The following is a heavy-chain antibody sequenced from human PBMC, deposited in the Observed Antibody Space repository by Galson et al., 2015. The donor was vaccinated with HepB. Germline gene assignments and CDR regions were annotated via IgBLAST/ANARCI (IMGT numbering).Heavy chain of an antibody. Sequence: TLSLTCAVYDGSFSDCSCSRQPPGKGLEWIGQINHSGSTNYNPSLKSRVTISVDTSKNQFSLKLSSVTAADTAVYYCVRGYYYYYYMDVWGKGTTVTVSS. J-gene: IGHJ6*03. V-gene: IGHV4-34*01. CDR1: DGSFSDCS. CDR2: INHSGST. CDR3: VRGYYYYYYMDV.